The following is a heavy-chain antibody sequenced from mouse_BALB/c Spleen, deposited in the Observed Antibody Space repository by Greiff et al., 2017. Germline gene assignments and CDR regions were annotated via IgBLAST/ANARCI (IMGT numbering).Heavy chain of an antibody. CDR1: GYTFTDYE. CDR3: TTVVGDY. Sequence: VQLQQSGAELVRPGASVTLSCKASGYTFTDYEMHWVKQTPVHGLEWIGAIDPETGGTAYNQKFKGKATLTADKSSSTAYMELRSLTSEDSAVYYCTTVVGDYWGQGTTVTVSS. V-gene: IGHV1-15*01. D-gene: IGHD1-1*01. J-gene: IGHJ2*01. CDR2: IDPETGGT.